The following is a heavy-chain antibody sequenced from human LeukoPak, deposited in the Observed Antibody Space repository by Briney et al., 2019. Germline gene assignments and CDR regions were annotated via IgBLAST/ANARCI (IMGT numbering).Heavy chain of an antibody. CDR2: ISSSSGTI. CDR1: GFTFSSYS. CDR3: ARDPYDILTLDY. Sequence: GGSLRLSCAASGFTFSSYSMNWVRQAPGKGLEWVSYISSSSGTIYYADSVKGRFTISRDNAKNSLYLQMNSLRAEDTAVYYCARDPYDILTLDYWGQGTLVTVSS. D-gene: IGHD3-9*01. V-gene: IGHV3-48*01. J-gene: IGHJ4*02.